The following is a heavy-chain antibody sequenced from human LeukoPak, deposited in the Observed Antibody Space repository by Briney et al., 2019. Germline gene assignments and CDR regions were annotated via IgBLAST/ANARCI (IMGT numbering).Heavy chain of an antibody. CDR3: ARDVSSQQFGVMDV. V-gene: IGHV1-69*16. CDR2: IIPIVGTT. Sequence: SVKVSCKASGGTFSYFTINCVRQAPGQGLKWLGGIIPIVGTTHYAQEFQGRVTISTDESTSTVYMELSSLRSEDTAVYYCARDVSSQQFGVMDVWGKGTTVTVSS. D-gene: IGHD3-16*01. J-gene: IGHJ6*04. CDR1: GGTFSYFT.